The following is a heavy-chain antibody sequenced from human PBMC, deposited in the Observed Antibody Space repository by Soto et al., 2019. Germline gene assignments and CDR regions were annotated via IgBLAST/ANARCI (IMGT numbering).Heavy chain of an antibody. CDR1: GYSFATYG. J-gene: IGHJ4*02. V-gene: IGHV1-18*04. D-gene: IGHD3-22*01. CDR3: ATEPIYYNDGSGYYPLGH. CDR2: ISAHNGDT. Sequence: QVQLVQSGAEVKKPGASVKVSCKASGYSFATYGFSWLRQAPGQGLECVGWISAHNGDTHYSQKFQGRVTLTTDTSTTTGYMELRSLTSDDTAVYFCATEPIYYNDGSGYYPLGHWGQGTLVTVSS.